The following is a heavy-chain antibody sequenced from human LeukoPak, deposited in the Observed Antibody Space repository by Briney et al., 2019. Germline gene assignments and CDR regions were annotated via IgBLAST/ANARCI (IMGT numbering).Heavy chain of an antibody. CDR1: SGSISSYY. Sequence: SETPSLTCTVSSGSISSYYWSWIRQPPGKGLEWIGYIYYSGSTNYNPSLKSRVTISVDTSKNQFSLKLSSVTAADTAVYYCARDGGYYGSGSYYTGRYYYYMDVWGKGTTVTVSS. CDR3: ARDGGYYGSGSYYTGRYYYYMDV. D-gene: IGHD3-10*01. V-gene: IGHV4-59*01. J-gene: IGHJ6*03. CDR2: IYYSGST.